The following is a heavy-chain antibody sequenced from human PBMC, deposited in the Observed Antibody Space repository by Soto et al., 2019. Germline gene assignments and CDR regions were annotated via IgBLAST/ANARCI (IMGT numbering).Heavy chain of an antibody. CDR2: IYYNGST. CDR1: GGSISSYY. Sequence: QVQLQESGPGLVKPSETLSLTCTVSGGSISSYYWSWIRQPPGKGLEWIGYIYYNGSTNYNPSLKSRVTISVDTSKNQLSLKLSSVTAADTAVYYCARRYGYYFDYWGQGTLVTVSS. D-gene: IGHD4-17*01. CDR3: ARRYGYYFDY. V-gene: IGHV4-59*08. J-gene: IGHJ4*02.